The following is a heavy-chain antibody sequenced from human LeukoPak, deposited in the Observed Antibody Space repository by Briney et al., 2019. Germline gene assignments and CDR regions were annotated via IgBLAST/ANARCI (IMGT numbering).Heavy chain of an antibody. CDR2: ISSSSSYI. Sequence: PGGSLRLSCAASGFTFSSYSMNWVRQAPGKGLEWVSSISSSSSYIYYADSVKGRFTISRDNAKNSLYLQRNSLRAEDTAVYYCARGPPGAFDIWGQGTMVTVSS. V-gene: IGHV3-21*01. CDR3: ARGPPGAFDI. CDR1: GFTFSSYS. J-gene: IGHJ3*02.